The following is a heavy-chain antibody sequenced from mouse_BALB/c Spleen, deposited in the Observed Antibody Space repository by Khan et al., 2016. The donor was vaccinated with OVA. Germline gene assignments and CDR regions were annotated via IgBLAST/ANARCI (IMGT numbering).Heavy chain of an antibody. Sequence: VQLKQSGPGLVKPSQSLSLTCTVTGYSITSDYAWNWIRQFPGNKLEWMGYISYSGSTSYNPSPKSRISITRDTSKNQFFLQLTSVTTEDTATYYCARRGDGDYGAMDYWGQGTSVTVSS. CDR1: GYSITSDYA. J-gene: IGHJ4*01. CDR2: ISYSGST. CDR3: ARRGDGDYGAMDY. V-gene: IGHV3-2*02. D-gene: IGHD2-13*01.